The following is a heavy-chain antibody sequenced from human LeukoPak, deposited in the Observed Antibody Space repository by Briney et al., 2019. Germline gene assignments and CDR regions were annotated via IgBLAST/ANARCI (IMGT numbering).Heavy chain of an antibody. CDR2: IKQDGSEK. J-gene: IGHJ4*02. CDR1: GFTFSDYY. Sequence: GGSLRLSCAASGFTFSDYYMSWVRQAPGKGLEWVANIKQDGSEKYYVDSVKGRFTISRDNAKNSLYLQMNSLRAEDTAVYYCAREPYDFWSGYHHFDYWGQGTLVTVSS. CDR3: AREPYDFWSGYHHFDY. V-gene: IGHV3-7*01. D-gene: IGHD3-3*01.